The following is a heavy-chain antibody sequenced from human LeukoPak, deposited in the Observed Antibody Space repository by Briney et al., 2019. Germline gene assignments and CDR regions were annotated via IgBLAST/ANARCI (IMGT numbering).Heavy chain of an antibody. V-gene: IGHV4-39*01. CDR3: ARHEYSSGCYPDY. CDR2: IYYSGST. J-gene: IGHJ4*02. D-gene: IGHD6-19*01. Sequence: PSETLSLTCTVSGGSISSSSYYWGWIRQPPGKGLEWIGSIYYSGSTYYNPSLKSRVTISVDTSKNQFSLKLNSVTAADTALYYCARHEYSSGCYPDYWGQGTLVTVSS. CDR1: GGSISSSSYY.